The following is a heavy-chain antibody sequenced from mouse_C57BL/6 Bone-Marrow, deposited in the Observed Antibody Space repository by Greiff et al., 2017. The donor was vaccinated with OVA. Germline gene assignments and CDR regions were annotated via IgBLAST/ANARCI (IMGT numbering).Heavy chain of an antibody. Sequence: EVQLQQSGVELVRPGASVKLSCTASGFNIKDDYMHWVKQRPEQGLEWIGWIDPENGDTEYASKFQGKATITADTSSNTAYLQLSSLTSEDTAVYYCTIYYYGSNYFDYWGQGTTLTVSS. V-gene: IGHV14-4*01. J-gene: IGHJ2*01. CDR2: IDPENGDT. CDR3: TIYYYGSNYFDY. CDR1: GFNIKDDY. D-gene: IGHD1-1*01.